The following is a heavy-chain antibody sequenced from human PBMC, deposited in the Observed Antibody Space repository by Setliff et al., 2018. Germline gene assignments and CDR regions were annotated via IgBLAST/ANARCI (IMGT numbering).Heavy chain of an antibody. CDR2: INSEGSRT. CDR1: GFTFSDHW. Sequence: GGSLRLSCAASGFTFSDHWMHWVRQVPGKGLVWVSRINSEGSRTIYADAVRGRSTISRDNAKNTLYLQVNSLRPEDTAVYYCARTCSGSGCYAGLESWGQGTPVTVSS. J-gene: IGHJ4*02. V-gene: IGHV3-74*01. D-gene: IGHD2-15*01. CDR3: ARTCSGSGCYAGLES.